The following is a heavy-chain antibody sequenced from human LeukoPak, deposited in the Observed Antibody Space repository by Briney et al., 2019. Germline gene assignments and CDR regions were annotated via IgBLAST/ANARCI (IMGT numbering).Heavy chain of an antibody. CDR3: ARLPIFRWEPTGY. Sequence: GASVKVSCKASGYTFTGYYMHWVRQAPGQGLEWMGWINPNSGGTNYAQKFQGRVTMTRDTSISTAYMELSRLRSDDTAVYYCARLPIFRWEPTGYWGQGTLVTVSS. V-gene: IGHV1-2*02. CDR2: INPNSGGT. D-gene: IGHD1-26*01. CDR1: GYTFTGYY. J-gene: IGHJ4*02.